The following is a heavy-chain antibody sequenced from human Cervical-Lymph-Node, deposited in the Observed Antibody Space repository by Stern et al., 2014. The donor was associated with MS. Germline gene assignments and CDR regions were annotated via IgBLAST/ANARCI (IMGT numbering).Heavy chain of an antibody. CDR2: IYYSGST. CDR1: GGSISSGRYY. Sequence: QLQLQESGPGLVKPSQTLSLTCTVSGGSISSGRYYWSWIRQHPGKGLEWIGYIYYSGSTYYNPSLKSRVTISVDTSKNQFSLKLSSVTAADTAVYYCARVSYDFWSGYYVFDYWGQGTLVTVSS. D-gene: IGHD3-3*01. V-gene: IGHV4-31*03. CDR3: ARVSYDFWSGYYVFDY. J-gene: IGHJ4*02.